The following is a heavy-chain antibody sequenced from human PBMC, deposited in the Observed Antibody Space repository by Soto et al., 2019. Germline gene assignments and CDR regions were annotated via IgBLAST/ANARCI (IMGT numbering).Heavy chain of an antibody. CDR2: IYWDDDK. CDR3: AHSKYSRSSFDF. CDR1: GFALSSSDVG. Sequence: QITLKESGPTLVKPTQTLTLTCTFSGFALSSSDVGVGWIRQPPGKALEWLALIYWDDDKRYSPSLKSRLIITKDTSKHQVVLIMTNVDPMGTATYFCAHSKYSRSSFDFWGQGTLVTVSS. J-gene: IGHJ4*02. V-gene: IGHV2-5*02. D-gene: IGHD6-6*01.